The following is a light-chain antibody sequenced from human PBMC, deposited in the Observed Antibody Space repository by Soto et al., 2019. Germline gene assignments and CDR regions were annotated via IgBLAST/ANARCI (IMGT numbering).Light chain of an antibody. CDR2: SNN. CDR3: EAGDDSVNGPGDV. V-gene: IGLV1-44*01. CDR1: SSNIGSNT. Sequence: QSVLTQPPSASGTPGQRVTISCSGSSSNIGSNTVNWYQQLPGTAPKLLIYSNNQRPSGVPDRFSGSKSGTSASLAISGLEYGEEAEYWCEAGDDSVNGPGDVVGARPKVTVL. J-gene: IGLJ1*01.